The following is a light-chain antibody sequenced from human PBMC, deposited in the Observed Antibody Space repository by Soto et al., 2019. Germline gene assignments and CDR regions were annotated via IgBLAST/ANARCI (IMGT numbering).Light chain of an antibody. CDR1: NY. CDR3: SSYTSSRTLYV. V-gene: IGLV2-14*01. Sequence: QSVLTQPRSVSGSPGQSVTISCTGTNYVSWYQQHPGKAPKLLIYEVSNRPSGVSNRFSGSKSGNTASLTISGLQAEDEADYYCSSYTSSRTLYVFGTGTKVTVL. CDR2: EVS. J-gene: IGLJ1*01.